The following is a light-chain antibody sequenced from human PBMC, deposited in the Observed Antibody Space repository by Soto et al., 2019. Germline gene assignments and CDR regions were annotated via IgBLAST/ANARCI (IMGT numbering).Light chain of an antibody. CDR1: QSISSW. V-gene: IGKV1-5*03. CDR2: KAS. J-gene: IGKJ1*01. Sequence: DIPMTQSPSTLSASVGARVTITCRASQSISSWLAWYQQKPGKAPKLMIYKASSLESGVPSRCSGSGSGTDFTLTISSLQHDDFAYYYDEQYNSYWTFGQGTKVEIK. CDR3: EQYNSYWT.